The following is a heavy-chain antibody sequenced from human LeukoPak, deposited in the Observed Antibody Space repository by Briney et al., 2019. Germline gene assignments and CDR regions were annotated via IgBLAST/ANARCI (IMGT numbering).Heavy chain of an antibody. CDR2: IYTSGST. CDR1: GGSISSGSYY. V-gene: IGHV4-61*02. J-gene: IGHJ4*02. D-gene: IGHD3-22*01. CDR3: AIGGYYDSSGYEFDY. Sequence: SETLSLTCTVSGGSISSGSYYWSWIRQPAGKGLEWIGRIYTSGSTNYNPSLKSRVTISVDTSKNQFSLKLSSVTAADTAVYYCAIGGYYDSSGYEFDYWGQGTLVTVSS.